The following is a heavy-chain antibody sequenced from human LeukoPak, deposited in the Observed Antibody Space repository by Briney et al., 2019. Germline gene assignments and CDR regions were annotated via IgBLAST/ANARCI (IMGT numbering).Heavy chain of an antibody. CDR3: ARWVVAADWFDP. CDR1: GYTFTSYD. D-gene: IGHD2-15*01. Sequence: ASVKVSCKASGYTFTSYDINWVRQATGQGLEWMGWMNPNSGNTGYAQKFQGRVTMTRNTSISTAYMELSSLRSEDTAAYYCARWVVAADWFDPWGQGTLVTVS. J-gene: IGHJ5*02. V-gene: IGHV1-8*01. CDR2: MNPNSGNT.